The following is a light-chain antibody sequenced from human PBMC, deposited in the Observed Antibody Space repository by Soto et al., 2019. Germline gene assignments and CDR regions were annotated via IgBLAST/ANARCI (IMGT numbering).Light chain of an antibody. CDR1: SGHSTYA. Sequence: QLVLTQSPSASASLGASVKLTCTLSSGHSTYAIAWHQQQPEKGPRFLMNLDSAGRHSKGDEIPDRFSGSSSGAERYLTISSLQSEDEADYYGQTWGTGFRVFGGGTKLTVL. CDR2: LDSAGRH. J-gene: IGLJ3*02. CDR3: QTWGTGFRV. V-gene: IGLV4-69*01.